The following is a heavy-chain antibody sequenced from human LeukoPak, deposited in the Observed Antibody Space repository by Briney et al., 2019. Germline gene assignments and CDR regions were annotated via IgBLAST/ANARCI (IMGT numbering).Heavy chain of an antibody. CDR2: IIPIFGTA. V-gene: IGHV1-69*05. J-gene: IGHJ4*02. CDR1: GGTFSSYA. Sequence: ASVKVSCKASGGTFSSYAISWVRQAPGQGLEWMGGIIPIFGTANYAQKFQGRVTITTDEPTSTAYMELSSLRSEDTAVYYCARGGAAAEGYFDYWGQGTLVTVSS. D-gene: IGHD6-13*01. CDR3: ARGGAAAEGYFDY.